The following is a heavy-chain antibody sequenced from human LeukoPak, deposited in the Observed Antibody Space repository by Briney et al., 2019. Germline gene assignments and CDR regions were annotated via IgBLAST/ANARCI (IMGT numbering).Heavy chain of an antibody. V-gene: IGHV1-69*05. CDR2: IIPIFGTA. J-gene: IGHJ4*02. CDR1: GGTFSSYA. D-gene: IGHD2-21*02. CDR3: ASGGLAYCGGDCWSYFDY. Sequence: GASVKVSCKASGGTFSSYAISWVRQAPGQGLEWMGGIIPIFGTANYAQKFQGRVTITTDESTSTAYMELSSLRSEDTAVYYCASGGLAYCGGDCWSYFDYWGQGTLVTVSS.